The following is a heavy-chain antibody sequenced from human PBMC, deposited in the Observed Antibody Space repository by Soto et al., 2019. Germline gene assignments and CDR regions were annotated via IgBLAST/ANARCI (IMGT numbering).Heavy chain of an antibody. V-gene: IGHV4-34*12. CDR3: ARQRPTDGRWEFANYYGMDV. CDR1: GGSFSAYY. J-gene: IGHJ6*02. CDR2: IIHSEST. D-gene: IGHD1-26*01. Sequence: TLSLTCAVYGGSFSAYYWSLVRQPPGKGLEWIGEIIHSESTKYNPSLKSRVTISVDTSKNQFSLKLSSVTAADTAVYYCARQRPTDGRWEFANYYGMDVWGQGTPVTVSS.